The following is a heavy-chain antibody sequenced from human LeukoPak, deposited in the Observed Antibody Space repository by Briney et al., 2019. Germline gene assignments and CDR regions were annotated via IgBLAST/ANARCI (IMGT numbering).Heavy chain of an antibody. CDR3: AKDVSKMSYYYMDV. Sequence: GGSLRLSCAASGFTFDDYAMHWVRQAPGKGLEWVSGISWNSGSIGYADSVKGRFTISRDNAKNSLYLQMNSLRAEDMALYYCAKDVSKMSYYYMDVWGKGTTVTVSS. CDR1: GFTFDDYA. V-gene: IGHV3-9*03. CDR2: ISWNSGSI. J-gene: IGHJ6*03. D-gene: IGHD4-11*01.